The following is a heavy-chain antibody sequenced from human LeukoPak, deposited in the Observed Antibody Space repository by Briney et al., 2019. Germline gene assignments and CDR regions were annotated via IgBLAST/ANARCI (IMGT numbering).Heavy chain of an antibody. J-gene: IGHJ6*03. Sequence: ASVKVSCKASGYTLTSYGISWVRQAPGQGLEWMGWISAYNGNTNYAQKLQGRVTMTTDTSTSTAYMELRSLRSDDTAVYYCAREPIHCSSASCYRYYYYMDVWGKGPRSPSP. D-gene: IGHD2-2*02. CDR3: AREPIHCSSASCYRYYYYMDV. CDR2: ISAYNGNT. V-gene: IGHV1-18*01. CDR1: GYTLTSYG.